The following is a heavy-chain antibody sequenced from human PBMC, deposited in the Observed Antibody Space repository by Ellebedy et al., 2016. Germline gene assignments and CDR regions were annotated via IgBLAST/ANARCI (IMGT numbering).Heavy chain of an antibody. CDR2: MNPNSGNT. V-gene: IGHV1-8*01. Sequence: ASVKVSXXASGYTFTSYDINWVRQATGQGLEWMGWMNPNSGNTGYAQKFQGRVTVTRNTSISTAYMELSSLRSEDTAVYYCARDRWAPNWFDPWGQGTLVTVSS. CDR1: GYTFTSYD. CDR3: ARDRWAPNWFDP. D-gene: IGHD1-26*01. J-gene: IGHJ5*02.